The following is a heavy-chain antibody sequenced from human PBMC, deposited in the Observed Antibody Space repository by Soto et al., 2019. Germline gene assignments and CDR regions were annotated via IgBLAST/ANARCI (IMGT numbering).Heavy chain of an antibody. CDR2: ISSSSSYI. CDR3: ARDLIGDAAPDV. D-gene: IGHD2-21*02. V-gene: IGHV3-21*01. J-gene: IGHJ6*04. Sequence: GGSLRLSCAASGFTFSSYSMNWVRQAPGKGLEWVSSISSSSSYIYYADSVKGRFTISRDNAKNSLYLQMNSLRAEDTAVYYCARDLIGDAAPDVWGKGTTVTVSS. CDR1: GFTFSSYS.